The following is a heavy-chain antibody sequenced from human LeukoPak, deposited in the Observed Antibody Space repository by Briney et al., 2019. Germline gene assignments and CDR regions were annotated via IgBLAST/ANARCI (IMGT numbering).Heavy chain of an antibody. V-gene: IGHV3-49*04. CDR1: GFSVGAYA. CDR3: TRGLEGFTAYDDF. CDR2: IRSKTFGGTA. Sequence: PGLSPTLSCRASGFSVGAYAMSWVRQAPGKGLEWVGFIRSKTFGGTADYAASVEGRFTISRDDSNNIVYLQMNSLKTEDTAVYYCTRGLEGFTAYDDFWGQGTLVTVSS. J-gene: IGHJ4*02. D-gene: IGHD5-12*01.